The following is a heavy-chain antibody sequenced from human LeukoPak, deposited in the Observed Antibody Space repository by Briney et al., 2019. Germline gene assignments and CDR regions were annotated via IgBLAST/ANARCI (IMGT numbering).Heavy chain of an antibody. CDR3: ARNSYYDNSGEGAFDI. CDR2: IYQSGSA. D-gene: IGHD3-22*01. V-gene: IGHV4-30-2*01. Sequence: PSQTLSLTCGVSGASVSSIGYSWRWIRQPPGRGLEWIGYIYQSGSASYNPSLQSRVPISIDKSKNQFSLNLDSVTAADSAVYYCARNSYYDNSGEGAFDIWGQGTMVTVSS. CDR1: GASVSSIGYS. J-gene: IGHJ3*02.